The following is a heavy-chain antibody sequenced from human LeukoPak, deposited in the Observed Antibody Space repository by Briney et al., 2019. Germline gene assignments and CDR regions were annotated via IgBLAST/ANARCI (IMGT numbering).Heavy chain of an antibody. J-gene: IGHJ4*02. CDR1: RFTFSDAW. CDR2: IKRKIDGGGTA. Sequence: AGSLRLSCAVSRFTFSDAWMSWVRQAPGKGLEWVGRIKRKIDGGGTADYAAPVKGRFTISRDDSKNTLFLQMNSLETEDTGVYYCTDDLHYFASDWGQGTLVTVSS. CDR3: TDDLHYFASD. V-gene: IGHV3-15*01. D-gene: IGHD3-10*01.